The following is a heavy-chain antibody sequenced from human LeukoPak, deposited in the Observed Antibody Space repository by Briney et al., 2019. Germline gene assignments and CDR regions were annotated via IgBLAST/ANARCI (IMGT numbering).Heavy chain of an antibody. CDR2: IYYSGIT. CDR3: AGILVVTATDYFQY. Sequence: SETLSLTCTVSGGSISSSSYYWGWIRQPPGKGLEWIGGIYYSGITYYNPSLQSRVTISIDTSKNQFSLKLSSVTAADTAVYYCAGILVVTATDYFQYWGQGILVPVSS. V-gene: IGHV4-39*01. D-gene: IGHD2-21*02. CDR1: GGSISSSSYY. J-gene: IGHJ4*02.